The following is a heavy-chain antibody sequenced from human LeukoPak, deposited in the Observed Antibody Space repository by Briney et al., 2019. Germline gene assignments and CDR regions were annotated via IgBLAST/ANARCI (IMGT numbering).Heavy chain of an antibody. CDR1: GFTFSSYG. Sequence: GGSLRLSCAASGFTFSSYGMHWVRQAPGKGLEWVAVIWYDGSNKYYADSVKGRFTISRDNSKNTLYLRMNSLRAEDTAVYYCAKTAHYGSGSYAGYYYYMDVWGKGTTVTVSS. CDR3: AKTAHYGSGSYAGYYYYMDV. D-gene: IGHD3-10*01. CDR2: IWYDGSNK. J-gene: IGHJ6*03. V-gene: IGHV3-33*06.